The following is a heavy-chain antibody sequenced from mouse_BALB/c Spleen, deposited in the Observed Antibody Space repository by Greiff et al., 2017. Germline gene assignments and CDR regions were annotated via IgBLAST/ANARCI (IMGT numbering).Heavy chain of an antibody. J-gene: IGHJ1*01. Sequence: EVKLMESGPSLVKPSQTLSLTCSVTGDSITSGYWNWIRKFPGNKLEYMGYISYSGSTYYNPSLKSRISITRDTSKNQYYLQLNSVTTEDTATYYCARWGLRGDWYFDFWGAGTTVTVSS. CDR1: GDSITSGY. CDR3: ARWGLRGDWYFDF. V-gene: IGHV3-8*02. CDR2: ISYSGST. D-gene: IGHD1-1*01.